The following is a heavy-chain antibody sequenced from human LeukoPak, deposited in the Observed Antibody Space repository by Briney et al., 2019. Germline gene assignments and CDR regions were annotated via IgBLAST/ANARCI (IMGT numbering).Heavy chain of an antibody. CDR3: ARATGDIHIDS. D-gene: IGHD1-14*01. J-gene: IGHJ4*02. V-gene: IGHV4-34*01. CDR1: GGSFSGYY. Sequence: SETLSLTCTVSGGSFSGYYRSWIRQPPGKGLEWIGEINHSGSTNYNPSLKSRVTISVDTSKNQFSLKLSSVTAADTAVYYCARATGDIHIDSWGQGTLVTVSS. CDR2: INHSGST.